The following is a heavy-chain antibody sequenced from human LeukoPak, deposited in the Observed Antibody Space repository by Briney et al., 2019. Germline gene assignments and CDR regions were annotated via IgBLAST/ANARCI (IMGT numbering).Heavy chain of an antibody. CDR1: GFTFSSYG. Sequence: GGSLRLSCAASGFTFSSYGMHWVRQAPGKGLEWVAVISYDGSNKYYADSVKGRFTISRDNSKNTLYLQMNSLRAEDTAVYYCAKGRGSGFYDYTFDIWGQGTMVTVSS. J-gene: IGHJ3*02. CDR2: ISYDGSNK. D-gene: IGHD5-12*01. V-gene: IGHV3-30*18. CDR3: AKGRGSGFYDYTFDI.